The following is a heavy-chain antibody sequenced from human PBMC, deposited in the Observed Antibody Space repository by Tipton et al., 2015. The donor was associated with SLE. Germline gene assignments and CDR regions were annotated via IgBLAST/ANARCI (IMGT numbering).Heavy chain of an antibody. V-gene: IGHV4-4*07. D-gene: IGHD2-2*01. Sequence: NLSLTCTVSGSSISNYYWSWIRQSAGKGLEWIGRVHTSGSTSYNPSLQSRLTMSLDTSNNQLYLRLSSVTAADTALYYCVRVIVPASRGAFDIWGQGTMVTVSS. J-gene: IGHJ3*02. CDR3: VRVIVPASRGAFDI. CDR2: VHTSGST. CDR1: GSSISNYY.